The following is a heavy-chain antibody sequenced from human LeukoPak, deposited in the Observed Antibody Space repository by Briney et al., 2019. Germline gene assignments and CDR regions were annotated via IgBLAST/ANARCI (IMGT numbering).Heavy chain of an antibody. Sequence: SETLSLTCTVSGGSISSYYWSWIRQPPGKGLEWIGYIYYSGSTNYNPSLKSRVTISVDTSKNHFSLKLSPVTAADTAVYYCARVPAANYYYYGMDVWGQGTTVTVSS. CDR2: IYYSGST. CDR1: GGSISSYY. V-gene: IGHV4-59*01. J-gene: IGHJ6*02. D-gene: IGHD2-2*01. CDR3: ARVPAANYYYYGMDV.